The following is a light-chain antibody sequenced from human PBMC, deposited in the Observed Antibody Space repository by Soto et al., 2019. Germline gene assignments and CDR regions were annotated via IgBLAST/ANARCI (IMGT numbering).Light chain of an antibody. CDR2: EVS. J-gene: IGLJ2*01. CDR1: SSDVGGYNY. CDR3: SSYTISSTPV. V-gene: IGLV2-14*01. Sequence: QSVLTQPASVSGSPGQSITISCNGTSSDVGGYNYVSWYQQHPGKAAKLMIYEVSNRPSGVSNRFSGSKSGNTASLTISGLQAEDEGDYYCSSYTISSTPVFGGGTKVNVL.